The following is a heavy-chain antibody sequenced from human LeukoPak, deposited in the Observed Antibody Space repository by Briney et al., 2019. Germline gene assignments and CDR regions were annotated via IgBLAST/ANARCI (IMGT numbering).Heavy chain of an antibody. Sequence: PGGSLRLSCVGSGFTFRNYAMSWVRQAPGKGLEWVSGFSAAGTYYADSVKGRFTTSRDDSKNTIYLQMNSLTAEHTGVYYCAKDRVRDNGWDIDEWGQGTLVTVSS. CDR1: GFTFRNYA. CDR3: AKDRVRDNGWDIDE. V-gene: IGHV3-23*01. D-gene: IGHD6-19*01. CDR2: FSAAGT. J-gene: IGHJ4*02.